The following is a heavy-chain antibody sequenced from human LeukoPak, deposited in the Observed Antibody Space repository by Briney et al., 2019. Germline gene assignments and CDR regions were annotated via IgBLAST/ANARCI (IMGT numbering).Heavy chain of an antibody. CDR3: ARDLGFGGPGAFDI. D-gene: IGHD3-10*01. CDR1: GGSISSYY. J-gene: IGHJ3*02. CDR2: IYYSGST. V-gene: IGHV4-59*01. Sequence: SETLSLTCTVSGGSISSYYWSWIRQPPGKGLEWIGYIYYSGSTNYNPSLKSRVTISVDTSKNQFSLKLSSVTAADTAVYYCARDLGFGGPGAFDIWGQGTMVTVSS.